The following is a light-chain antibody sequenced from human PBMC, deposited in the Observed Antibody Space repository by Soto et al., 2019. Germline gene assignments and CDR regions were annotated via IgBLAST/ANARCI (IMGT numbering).Light chain of an antibody. CDR2: DAS. J-gene: IGKJ1*01. CDR3: QLYDSSSLWT. V-gene: IGKV1-5*01. CDR1: QRISDS. Sequence: DIQMTQSPSTLSASVGDRVTITCRASQRISDSLAWYQQRPGKAPNLLIYDASSLRSGVPSRFSGSGSATELTRTISCLQADDFAPYYCQLYDSSSLWTCSQGTRVEIK.